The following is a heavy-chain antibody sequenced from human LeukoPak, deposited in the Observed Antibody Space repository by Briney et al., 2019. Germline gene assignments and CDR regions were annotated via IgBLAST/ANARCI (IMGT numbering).Heavy chain of an antibody. V-gene: IGHV4-59*11. D-gene: IGHD3-22*01. Sequence: SETLSLTCTVSGGSMSSHYRSWIRQPPGKGLEWIGFINYSGSTTYNPSLKSRVTISVDTSKNQFSLKLSSVTAADAAVYYCARGDYYDSSGFESWGQGTLVTVSS. CDR3: ARGDYYDSSGFES. J-gene: IGHJ4*02. CDR1: GGSMSSHY. CDR2: INYSGST.